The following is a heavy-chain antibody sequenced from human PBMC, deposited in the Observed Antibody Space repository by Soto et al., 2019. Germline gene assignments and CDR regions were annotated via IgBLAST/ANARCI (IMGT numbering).Heavy chain of an antibody. CDR1: GFTFSSYG. D-gene: IGHD6-19*01. Sequence: QVQLVESGGGVVQPGRSLRLSCAASGFTFSSYGMHWVRQAPGKGLEWVAVIWYDGSNKYYADSVKGRFTISRDNSKNTLYLQMNSLRAEDTAVYYCARDVGGYSRGYTAVYYWGQGTLVTVSS. CDR3: ARDVGGYSRGYTAVYY. J-gene: IGHJ4*02. CDR2: IWYDGSNK. V-gene: IGHV3-33*01.